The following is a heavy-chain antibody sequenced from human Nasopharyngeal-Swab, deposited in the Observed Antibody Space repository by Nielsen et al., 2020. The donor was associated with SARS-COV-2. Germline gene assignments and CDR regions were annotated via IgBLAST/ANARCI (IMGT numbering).Heavy chain of an antibody. D-gene: IGHD6-13*01. Sequence: GGSLRLSCAASGFTFSSYGMHWVRQAPGKGLEWVAVISYDGSNTYYADSVKGRFTISRDNSKNTLYLQMNSLRAEDTAVYYCARAVFLTRKVAAAGTLGDYWGQGTLVTVSS. J-gene: IGHJ4*02. CDR2: ISYDGSNT. CDR3: ARAVFLTRKVAAAGTLGDY. V-gene: IGHV3-30*03. CDR1: GFTFSSYG.